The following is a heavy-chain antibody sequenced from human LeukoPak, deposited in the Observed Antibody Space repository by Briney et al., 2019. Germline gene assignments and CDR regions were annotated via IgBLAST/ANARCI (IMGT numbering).Heavy chain of an antibody. CDR1: GGSFSGYY. Sequence: SETLSLTCAVYGGSFSGYYWSWIRQPPGKGLEWIGEINHSGSTNYNPSLKSRVTISVDTSKNQFSLKLSSVTAADTAVYYCARGQGVLWFGESTGIDYWGQGTLVTVSS. D-gene: IGHD3-10*01. V-gene: IGHV4-34*01. CDR2: INHSGST. CDR3: ARGQGVLWFGESTGIDY. J-gene: IGHJ4*02.